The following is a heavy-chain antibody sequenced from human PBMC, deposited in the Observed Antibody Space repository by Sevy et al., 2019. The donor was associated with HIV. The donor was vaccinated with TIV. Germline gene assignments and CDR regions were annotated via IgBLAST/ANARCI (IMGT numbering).Heavy chain of an antibody. Sequence: SETLSLTCAVSGGSISSSNWWSWVRQPPGKGLEGIGEIYHSGSTNYNPSLKSRVTISVDKSKNQFSLKLSSVTAADTAVYYCARTSIAAAGLNWFDPWGQGTLVTVSS. J-gene: IGHJ5*02. CDR3: ARTSIAAAGLNWFDP. CDR2: IYHSGST. V-gene: IGHV4-4*02. CDR1: GGSISSSNW. D-gene: IGHD6-13*01.